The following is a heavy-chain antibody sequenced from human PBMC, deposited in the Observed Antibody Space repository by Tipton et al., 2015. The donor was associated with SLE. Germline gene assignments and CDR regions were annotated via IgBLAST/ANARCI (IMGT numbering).Heavy chain of an antibody. D-gene: IGHD1-26*01. Sequence: QLVQSGAEVKKPGESLKISCKGSGYSFTTYWIGWVRQMPGKGLEWMGIIYPGDSDTRYSPSFQGQVTISADKSITTAYLQWSSLKASDAAMYYCARPLPDKDYYFGMDVWGLGTSVTVPS. J-gene: IGHJ6*02. CDR1: GYSFTTYW. V-gene: IGHV5-51*03. CDR3: ARPLPDKDYYFGMDV. CDR2: IYPGDSDT.